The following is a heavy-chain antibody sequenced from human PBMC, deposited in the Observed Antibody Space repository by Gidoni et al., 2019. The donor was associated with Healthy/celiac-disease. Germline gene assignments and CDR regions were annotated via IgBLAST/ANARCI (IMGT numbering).Heavy chain of an antibody. CDR2: INHSGST. CDR1: GGSFSGYY. V-gene: IGHV4-34*01. CDR3: ASGNQTYYFDY. Sequence: QVQLQQWGAGLLKPSETLSLTCAVYGGSFSGYYWSWIRQPPGKGLEWNGEINHSGSTNYHPSLKRRVTISVNTAKDQFSLKLSSVTAADTAVYYCASGNQTYYFDYWGQGTLVTVSS. J-gene: IGHJ4*02.